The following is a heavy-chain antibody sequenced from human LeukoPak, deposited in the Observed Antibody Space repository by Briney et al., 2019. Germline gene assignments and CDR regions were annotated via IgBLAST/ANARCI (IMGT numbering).Heavy chain of an antibody. CDR2: VYGGGST. CDR3: ARDVLGHISP. D-gene: IGHD2-21*01. V-gene: IGHV3-53*01. CDR1: GFSISTSH. J-gene: IGHJ1*01. Sequence: GGSLRLSCVASGFSISTSHMNWVRQAPGKGLEWVSTVYGGGSTNYADSVKGRFTVSRDNSKNTLSLQMHSLRAEDTAVYYCARDVLGHISPWGQGTLVTVSS.